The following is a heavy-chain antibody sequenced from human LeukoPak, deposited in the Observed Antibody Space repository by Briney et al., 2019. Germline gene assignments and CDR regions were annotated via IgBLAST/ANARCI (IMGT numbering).Heavy chain of an antibody. D-gene: IGHD2-2*01. CDR3: ARGWRGYCSSTSCQPYNWFDP. Sequence: SSETLSLTCAVYGGSFSGYYWSWIRQPPGKGLEWIGEINHSGSTNYNPSLKSRVTISVDTSKNQFSLKLSSVTAADTAVYSCARGWRGYCSSTSCQPYNWFDPWGQRTLVTVSS. CDR2: INHSGST. CDR1: GGSFSGYY. J-gene: IGHJ5*02. V-gene: IGHV4-34*01.